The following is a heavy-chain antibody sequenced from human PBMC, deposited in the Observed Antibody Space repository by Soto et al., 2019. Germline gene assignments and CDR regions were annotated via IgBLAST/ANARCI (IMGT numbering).Heavy chain of an antibody. V-gene: IGHV3-33*01. CDR3: ASLYCSGGSCYRLGDAFDI. J-gene: IGHJ3*02. CDR1: GFTFSSYG. Sequence: ESVGGVVQPGRSLRLSCAASGFTFSSYGMHWVRQAPGKGLEWVAVIWYDGSNKYYADSVKGRFTISRDNSKNTLYLQMNSLRAEDTAVYYCASLYCSGGSCYRLGDAFDIWGQGTMVTVSS. D-gene: IGHD2-15*01. CDR2: IWYDGSNK.